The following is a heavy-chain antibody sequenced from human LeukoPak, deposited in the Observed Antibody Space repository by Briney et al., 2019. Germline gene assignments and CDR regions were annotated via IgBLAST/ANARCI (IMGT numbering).Heavy chain of an antibody. Sequence: SSETLSLTCTVSGGSISSYYWSWIRQPPGKGLEWIGYIYYSGSTNYNPSLKSRVTISVDTSKNQFSLKLSSVTAADTAAYYCARGQAAAGFYYYYYGMDVWGQGTTVTVSS. D-gene: IGHD6-13*01. V-gene: IGHV4-59*01. CDR1: GGSISSYY. CDR2: IYYSGST. CDR3: ARGQAAAGFYYYYYGMDV. J-gene: IGHJ6*02.